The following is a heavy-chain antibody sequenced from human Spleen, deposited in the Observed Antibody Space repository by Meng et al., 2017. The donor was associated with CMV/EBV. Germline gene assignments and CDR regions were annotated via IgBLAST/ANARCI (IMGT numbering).Heavy chain of an antibody. CDR3: TRGKQFWNGYEYGMEV. D-gene: IGHD3-3*01. CDR2: IRSKVYGETT. J-gene: IGHJ6*02. Sequence: GESLKISCTASGFTFGDYAMGWVRQAPRKGLEYVGFIRSKVYGETTNYAAAVKGRFTISRDDSRSIAYLQMNSLNTEDTAVYYCTRGKQFWNGYEYGMEVWGQGTAVTVSS. CDR1: GFTFGDYA. V-gene: IGHV3-49*04.